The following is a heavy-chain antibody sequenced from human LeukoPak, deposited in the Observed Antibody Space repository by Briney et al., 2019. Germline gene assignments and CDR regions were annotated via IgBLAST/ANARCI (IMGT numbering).Heavy chain of an antibody. V-gene: IGHV4-31*03. CDR1: GDSISSRTYY. Sequence: PSKTLSLTCSVSGDSISSRTYYWTWIRQHPEKGLEWIGYIWNSGSTNYNPALKSRVTISVDTSKNQFSLKLTSVTAADTAIYYCARDVSSMFPNWFDPWGQGILVIVSS. CDR3: ARDVSSMFPNWFDP. D-gene: IGHD6-6*01. J-gene: IGHJ5*02. CDR2: IWNSGST.